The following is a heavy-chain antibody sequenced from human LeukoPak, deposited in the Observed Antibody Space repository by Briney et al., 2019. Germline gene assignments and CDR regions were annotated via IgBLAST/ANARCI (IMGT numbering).Heavy chain of an antibody. CDR3: ARVKRAGAARPDYFDY. CDR1: GGSISSGDYY. D-gene: IGHD6-6*01. CDR2: IYYSGST. J-gene: IGHJ4*02. V-gene: IGHV4-31*03. Sequence: PSGTLSLTCTVSGGSISSGDYYWSWIRQHPGKGLEWIGYIYYSGSTYYNPSLKSRVTISVDTSKNQFSLKLSSVTAADTAVYYCARVKRAGAARPDYFDYWGQGTLVTVSS.